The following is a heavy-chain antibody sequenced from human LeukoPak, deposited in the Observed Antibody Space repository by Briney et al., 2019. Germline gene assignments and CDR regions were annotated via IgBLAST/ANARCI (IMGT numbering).Heavy chain of an antibody. CDR3: AKGWEGPDY. J-gene: IGHJ4*02. CDR1: GFTFSSYG. V-gene: IGHV3-30*18. CDR2: ISYDGSNK. D-gene: IGHD1-26*01. Sequence: GRSLRLSCAASGFTFSSYGMHWVRQAPGKGLEWVAVISYDGSNKYYADSVKGRFTISRDNSKNTLYLQMNSLRAEETAVYYCAKGWEGPDYWGQGTLVTVSS.